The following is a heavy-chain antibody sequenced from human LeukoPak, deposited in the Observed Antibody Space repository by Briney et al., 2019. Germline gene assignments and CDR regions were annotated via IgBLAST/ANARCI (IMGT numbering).Heavy chain of an antibody. J-gene: IGHJ4*02. CDR2: IYTSGST. CDR3: AREYSSGWSHFDY. CDR1: GYSISSGYY. Sequence: PSETLSLTCTVSGYSISSGYYWGWIRQPAGKGLEWIGRIYTSGSTNYNPSLKSRVTISVDTSKNQFSLKLSSVTAADTAVYYCAREYSSGWSHFDYWGQGTLVTVSS. V-gene: IGHV4-61*02. D-gene: IGHD6-19*01.